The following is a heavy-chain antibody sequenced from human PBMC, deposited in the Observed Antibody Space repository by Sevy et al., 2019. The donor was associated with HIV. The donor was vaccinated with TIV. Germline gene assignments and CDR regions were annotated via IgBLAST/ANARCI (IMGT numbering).Heavy chain of an antibody. J-gene: IGHJ4*02. CDR3: ARANRLLWFGELWN. V-gene: IGHV1-18*01. CDR1: GYTFTSYG. D-gene: IGHD3-10*01. Sequence: ASVKVSCKASGYTFTSYGISWVRQAPGQGLEWMGWISAYNGNTNYAQKLQGRVTMTTDTSTSKAYMELRSLRSDDTAVYYCARANRLLWFGELWNWGQGTLVTVSS. CDR2: ISAYNGNT.